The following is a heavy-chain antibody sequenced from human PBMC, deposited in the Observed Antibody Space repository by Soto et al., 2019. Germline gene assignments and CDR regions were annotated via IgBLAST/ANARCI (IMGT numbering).Heavy chain of an antibody. J-gene: IGHJ6*02. V-gene: IGHV3-23*01. D-gene: IGHD4-17*01. CDR1: GFTFYSYA. Sequence: GGSLRLSCAASGFTFYSYAMTWVRQAPGKALEWVSTISGSGDSTYYADSVKGRFSISRDNYKNTVSLQMNSLRAENTAVYFCARVCERKVTTRTSFYGIDVWGRGTTVTVSS. CDR3: ARVCERKVTTRTSFYGIDV. CDR2: ISGSGDST.